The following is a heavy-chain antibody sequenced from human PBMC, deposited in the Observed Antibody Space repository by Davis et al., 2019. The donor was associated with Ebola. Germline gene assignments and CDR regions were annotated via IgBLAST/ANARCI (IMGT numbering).Heavy chain of an antibody. V-gene: IGHV1-2*02. CDR3: AREGSLEVLD. J-gene: IGHJ4*02. CDR1: GYAFTGYY. D-gene: IGHD3-10*01. Sequence: ASVTVSCKASGYAFTGYYMHWVRQVPGQGLEWMGWINPNTGATNYAQNFQGRVTMTRDTSISTAYMELSSLRSDDTAVYYCAREGSLEVLDWGQGTLITVSS. CDR2: INPNTGAT.